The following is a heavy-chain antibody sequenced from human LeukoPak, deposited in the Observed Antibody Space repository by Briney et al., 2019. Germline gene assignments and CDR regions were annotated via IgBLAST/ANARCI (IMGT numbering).Heavy chain of an antibody. D-gene: IGHD5-18*01. CDR2: INWNGGST. J-gene: IGHJ4*02. Sequence: GGSLRLSCAASGFTVSSNYMSWVRQAPGKGLEWVSGINWNGGSTGYADSVKGRFTISRDNSKNTLYVQMNSLRAEDTAVYYCARDLIQGALGWGQGTLVTVSS. CDR1: GFTVSSNY. CDR3: ARDLIQGALG. V-gene: IGHV3-53*05.